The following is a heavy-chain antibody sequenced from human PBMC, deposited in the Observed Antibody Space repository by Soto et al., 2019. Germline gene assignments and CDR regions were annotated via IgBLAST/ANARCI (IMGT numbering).Heavy chain of an antibody. CDR3: ARDYDGPGNTMDV. CDR2: ITRDGVDA. Sequence: QVQLVESGGGVVQPGTSLKLSCEPSGFTFSNYGMHWVRQIPDKGLDWVAVITRDGVDAKYAEFLQGRFRISRDNSINTLYLQMNSLTADDTAVYYCARDYDGPGNTMDVWGRGTTVTVAS. V-gene: IGHV3-33*01. CDR1: GFTFSNYG. D-gene: IGHD3-22*01. J-gene: IGHJ6*02.